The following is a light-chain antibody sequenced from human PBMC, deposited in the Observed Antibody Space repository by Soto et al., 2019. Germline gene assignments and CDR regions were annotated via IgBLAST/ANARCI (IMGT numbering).Light chain of an antibody. J-gene: IGKJ5*01. CDR1: QSVNSN. CDR2: GAS. Sequence: ETVMTQSPATLSVSPGERATLSCRASQSVNSNLAWYQQKPGQAPRLLIYGASTRATAIAARFSGSGSGTDYTLTISSLQSEDFAVYYCQQYSDWPPALGQGTRLEIK. CDR3: QQYSDWPPA. V-gene: IGKV3-15*01.